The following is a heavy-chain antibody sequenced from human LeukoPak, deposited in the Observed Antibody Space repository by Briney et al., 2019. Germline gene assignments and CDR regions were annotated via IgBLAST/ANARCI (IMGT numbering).Heavy chain of an antibody. Sequence: GGSLRLSCAASGFTFSSYAMSWVRQAPGKGLEWVSAISGSGGSTYYADSVKGRFTISRDNSKNTLYLQMNSLRAEDTAVYYCAKMSSGWYLFSEYFQHWGQGTLVTASS. CDR2: ISGSGGST. CDR3: AKMSSGWYLFSEYFQH. D-gene: IGHD6-19*01. J-gene: IGHJ1*01. CDR1: GFTFSSYA. V-gene: IGHV3-23*01.